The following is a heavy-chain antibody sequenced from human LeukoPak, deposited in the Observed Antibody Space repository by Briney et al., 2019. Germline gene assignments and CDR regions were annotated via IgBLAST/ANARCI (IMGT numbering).Heavy chain of an antibody. Sequence: GGSLRLSCTASGFTFSNFWMGWVRQAPGKGLEWVAHVKPDGSEKSYVDSVKGRFTISRDNAQNSLYLQMNSLRAEDTAVYYCAKDSSMIRGYFDYWGQGILVTVSS. J-gene: IGHJ4*02. D-gene: IGHD3-22*01. CDR3: AKDSSMIRGYFDY. V-gene: IGHV3-7*03. CDR1: GFTFSNFW. CDR2: VKPDGSEK.